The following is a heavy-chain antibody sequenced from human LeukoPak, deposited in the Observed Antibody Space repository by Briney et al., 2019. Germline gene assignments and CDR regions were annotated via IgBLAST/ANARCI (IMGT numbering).Heavy chain of an antibody. V-gene: IGHV4-34*01. D-gene: IGHD3-16*01. CDR1: GGSFSGYY. CDR3: ARVPRVRHGGRGYNWFDP. CDR2: INHSGST. J-gene: IGHJ5*02. Sequence: SETLSLTCAVYGGSFSGYYWSWIRQPPGKGLEWIGEINHSGSTNYNPSLKSRVTISVDTSKNQFSLKLSSVTAADTAAYYCARVPRVRHGGRGYNWFDPWGQGTLVTVSS.